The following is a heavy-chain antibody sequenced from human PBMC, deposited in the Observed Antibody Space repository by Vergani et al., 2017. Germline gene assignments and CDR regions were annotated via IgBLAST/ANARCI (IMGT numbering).Heavy chain of an antibody. D-gene: IGHD6-13*01. Sequence: QVQLVQSGAEVKKPGASVKVSCKASGYTFTSYYMHWVRHAPGQGLEWMGIINPSGGSTSYAQKFQGRVTMTRDTSTSTVYMELSSLRSEDTAVYYCAREQIAAAGTDYYYGMDVWGQGTTVTVSS. J-gene: IGHJ6*02. CDR1: GYTFTSYY. CDR3: AREQIAAAGTDYYYGMDV. CDR2: INPSGGST. V-gene: IGHV1-46*03.